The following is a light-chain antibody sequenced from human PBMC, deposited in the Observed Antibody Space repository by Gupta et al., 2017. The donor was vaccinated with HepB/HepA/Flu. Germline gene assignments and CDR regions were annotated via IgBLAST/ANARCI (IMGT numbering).Light chain of an antibody. CDR3: SSSSSSSTRV. CDR1: NSDVGDYNY. J-gene: IGLJ1*01. CDR2: DVS. Sequence: SALTQPASVSGSPGRSITISCTGTNSDVGDYNYVSWYQQHPGKAPKLLIFDVSNRPSGVSNRFSGSKSGNTASLSISGLQTEDEADYYCSSSSSSSTRVFGTGTKVTVL. V-gene: IGLV2-14*01.